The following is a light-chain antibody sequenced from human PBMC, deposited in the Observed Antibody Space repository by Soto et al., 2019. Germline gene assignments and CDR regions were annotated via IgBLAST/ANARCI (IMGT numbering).Light chain of an antibody. CDR2: EVR. CDR3: SSYRSSTTFV. J-gene: IGLJ1*01. V-gene: IGLV2-14*01. Sequence: VLTQPASVSGSPGQSITISCTGTSSDVGAYNYVSWYQQYPGRAPKVIIFEVRKRPSGVSTRFSGSKSGDTASLTISGLQAEDEADYYCSSYRSSTTFVFGTGTKVTVL. CDR1: SSDVGAYNY.